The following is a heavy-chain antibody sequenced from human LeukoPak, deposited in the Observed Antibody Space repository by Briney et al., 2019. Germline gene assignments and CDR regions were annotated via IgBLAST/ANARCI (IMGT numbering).Heavy chain of an antibody. D-gene: IGHD3-22*01. V-gene: IGHV3-30*04. CDR1: GFTFSSYA. Sequence: GGSLRLSCAASGFTFSSYAMHWVRQAPGKGLEWVAVISYDGSNKYYADSVKGRFTISRDNSKNTLYLQMNSLRAEDTAVYYCAKDKSHFTYYYDSSGYTDYWGQGTLVTVSS. CDR2: ISYDGSNK. J-gene: IGHJ4*02. CDR3: AKDKSHFTYYYDSSGYTDY.